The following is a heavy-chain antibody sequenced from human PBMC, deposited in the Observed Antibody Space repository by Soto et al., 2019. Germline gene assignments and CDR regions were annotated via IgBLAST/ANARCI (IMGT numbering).Heavy chain of an antibody. CDR2: ISAYNGNT. CDR1: GYTFTSYG. Sequence: QVQLVQSGAEVKKPGASLKVSCKASGYTFTSYGISWVRQAPGQGLEWMGWISAYNGNTNYAQKLQGRVTMTTDTSTSTAYLELRSLRSDDTAVYYCARDCSSTSCPYSSFYGMDVWGQGTTVTVSS. D-gene: IGHD2-2*01. V-gene: IGHV1-18*01. J-gene: IGHJ6*02. CDR3: ARDCSSTSCPYSSFYGMDV.